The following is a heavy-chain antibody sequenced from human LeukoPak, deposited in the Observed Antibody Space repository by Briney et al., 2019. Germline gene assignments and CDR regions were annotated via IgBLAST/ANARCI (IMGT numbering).Heavy chain of an antibody. CDR1: GFTFSSYW. CDR2: IKQDGSEK. J-gene: IGHJ6*02. V-gene: IGHV3-7*01. CDR3: ARESPDYYYYGMDV. Sequence: GSLRLSCAASGFTFSSYWMSWVRQAPGKGLEWVANIKQDGSEKYYVDSVKGRFTISRDNAKNSLYLQMNSLRAEDTAVYYCARESPDYYYYGMDVWGQGTTVTVYS.